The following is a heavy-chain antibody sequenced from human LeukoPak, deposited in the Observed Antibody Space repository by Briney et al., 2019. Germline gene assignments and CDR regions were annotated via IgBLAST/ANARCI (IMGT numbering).Heavy chain of an antibody. CDR2: ISSSGSTI. V-gene: IGHV3-11*04. J-gene: IGHJ6*03. D-gene: IGHD6-19*01. Sequence: PGGSLRLSCTASGFTVSSNYMSWIRQAPGKGLEWVSYISSSGSTINSADSVKGRFTISRDNAKNSLYLQMNSLRAEDTAVYYCARVWAVARPWDVWGKGTTVTVS. CDR1: GFTVSSNY. CDR3: ARVWAVARPWDV.